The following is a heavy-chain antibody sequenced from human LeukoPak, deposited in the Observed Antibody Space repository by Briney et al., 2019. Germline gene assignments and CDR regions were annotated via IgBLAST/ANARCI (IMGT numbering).Heavy chain of an antibody. V-gene: IGHV3-48*03. CDR3: VRESRIYDSSGYLLGDAFDI. J-gene: IGHJ3*02. D-gene: IGHD3-22*01. CDR2: SSSSGSTR. CDR1: GFILSSHE. Sequence: GGSLRLSCAASGFILSSHEMNWVRQAPGKGLEWVSYSSSSGSTRYYADSVKGRFTISRDNAKKSLYLQMNSLRAEDTAVYFCVRESRIYDSSGYLLGDAFDIWDQGTLVTVSS.